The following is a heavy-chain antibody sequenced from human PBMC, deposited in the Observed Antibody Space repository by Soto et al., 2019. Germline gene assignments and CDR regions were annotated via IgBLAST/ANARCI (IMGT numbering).Heavy chain of an antibody. Sequence: PGGSLRLSCAASGFTFSTYAMCWVRQAPGKGREWGSAISSSSAETYYAASLRGRFTISRDNSINTLYLHMSSLRTEDTAVYYCARPRGHGVFAVYDFWGQGALVTVSS. V-gene: IGHV3-23*01. CDR3: ARPRGHGVFAVYDF. CDR2: ISSSSAET. J-gene: IGHJ3*01. D-gene: IGHD4-17*01. CDR1: GFTFSTYA.